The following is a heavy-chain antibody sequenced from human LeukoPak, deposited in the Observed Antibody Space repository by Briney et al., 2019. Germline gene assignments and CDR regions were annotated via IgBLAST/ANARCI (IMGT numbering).Heavy chain of an antibody. J-gene: IGHJ6*03. Sequence: SETLSLTCTVSGGSISSGGYYWSWIRQHPGKGLEWIGYIYYSGSTYYNPSLKSRVIISVDTSKNQFSLKLSSETAADTAVYYCARCPLAARHYYYYMDVWGKGTTVTVSS. D-gene: IGHD6-6*01. CDR3: ARCPLAARHYYYYMDV. V-gene: IGHV4-31*03. CDR1: GGSISSGGYY. CDR2: IYYSGST.